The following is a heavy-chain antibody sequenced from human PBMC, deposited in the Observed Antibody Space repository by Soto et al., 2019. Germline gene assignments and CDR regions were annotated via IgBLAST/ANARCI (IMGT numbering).Heavy chain of an antibody. CDR3: ARKLVYYYGSGSPLEYFDY. Sequence: QVQLVESGGGVLKPGRSRRLSCAASGFTFSSYGMHWVRKAPGKGLERVTVIWYDGSNKYYADSVKGRFTISRDNSKNTLYLQMNSLRAEDTAVYYCARKLVYYYGSGSPLEYFDYWGQGTLVTVSS. CDR2: IWYDGSNK. V-gene: IGHV3-33*01. J-gene: IGHJ4*02. D-gene: IGHD3-10*01. CDR1: GFTFSSYG.